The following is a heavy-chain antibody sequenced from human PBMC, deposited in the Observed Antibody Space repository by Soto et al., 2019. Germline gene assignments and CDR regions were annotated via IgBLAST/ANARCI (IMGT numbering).Heavy chain of an antibody. CDR2: ISGSGLST. V-gene: IGHV3-23*01. J-gene: IGHJ4*02. D-gene: IGHD2-21*01. Sequence: GGSLRLSCAASGFTFSSSAMYWVRQAPGKGLEWVSTISGSGLSTYYADSVKGRFTISRDISRNTLYPQMNSLRAEDTAVYYCAKDKYSDWGQGTLVTVSS. CDR3: AKDKYSD. CDR1: GFTFSSSA.